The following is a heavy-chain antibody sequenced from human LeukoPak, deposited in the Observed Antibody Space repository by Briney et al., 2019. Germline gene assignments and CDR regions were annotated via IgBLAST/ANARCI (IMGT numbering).Heavy chain of an antibody. CDR2: ISYDGSNK. D-gene: IGHD2-2*01. CDR3: ARGGPTIVPAAIADY. V-gene: IGHV3-30*04. J-gene: IGHJ4*02. Sequence: PGGSLRLSCAASGFTFSSYAMHWVRQAPGKGLEWVAVISYDGSNKYYADSVKGRFTISRDNSKNTLYLQMNSLRAEDTAVYYCARGGPTIVPAAIADYWGQGTLVTVSS. CDR1: GFTFSSYA.